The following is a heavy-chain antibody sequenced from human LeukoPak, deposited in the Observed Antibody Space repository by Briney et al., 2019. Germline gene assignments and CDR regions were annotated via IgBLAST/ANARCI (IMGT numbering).Heavy chain of an antibody. V-gene: IGHV4-39*07. J-gene: IGHJ3*02. Sequence: SSETLSLTCTVSGGSISSSSYYWGWIRQPPWKGLEWIGSIYYSGSTYYNPSLKSRVTISVDTSKNQFSLKLSSVTAADTAVYYCARERHYYDSSGAFDIWGQGTMVTVSS. D-gene: IGHD3-22*01. CDR2: IYYSGST. CDR3: ARERHYYDSSGAFDI. CDR1: GGSISSSSYY.